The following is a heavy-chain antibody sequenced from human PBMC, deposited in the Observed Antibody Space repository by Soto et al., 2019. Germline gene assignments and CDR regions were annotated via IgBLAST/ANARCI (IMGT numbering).Heavy chain of an antibody. V-gene: IGHV3-30-3*01. Sequence: LRLSCAASGFTFSSYAMHWVRQAPGKGLEWVAVISYDGSNKYYADSVKGRFTISRDNSKNTLYLQMNSLRAEDTAVYYCASAGSSGYPYYFDYWGQGTLVTVSS. CDR3: ASAGSSGYPYYFDY. CDR2: ISYDGSNK. CDR1: GFTFSSYA. J-gene: IGHJ4*02. D-gene: IGHD3-22*01.